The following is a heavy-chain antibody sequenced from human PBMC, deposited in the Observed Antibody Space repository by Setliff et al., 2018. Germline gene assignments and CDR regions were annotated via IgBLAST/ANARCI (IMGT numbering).Heavy chain of an antibody. J-gene: IGHJ4*02. CDR3: FGAGTCSY. Sequence: GGSLRLSCTASGLSYTNDWVSWVRQAPEKGLEWLASINPHGSEKYYADSVKGRFTISRDNAKNSLSLQMNNLRSEDTAVYYCFGAGTCSYWGQGTLVTVS. CDR2: INPHGSEK. V-gene: IGHV3-7*01. D-gene: IGHD3-10*01. CDR1: GLSYTNDW.